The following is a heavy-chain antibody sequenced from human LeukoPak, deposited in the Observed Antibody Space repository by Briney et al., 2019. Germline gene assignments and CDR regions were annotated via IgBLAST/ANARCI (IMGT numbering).Heavy chain of an antibody. Sequence: GGSLRLSCTASGFTFGDYAMSWFRQAPGKGLEWVGFIRSKAYGGTTEYAASVKGRFTISRDDSKSIAYLQMNSLKTEDTAVYYCTREYDYVWGSYRYLYFDYWGQGTLVAVSS. CDR2: IRSKAYGGTT. V-gene: IGHV3-49*03. D-gene: IGHD3-16*02. CDR3: TREYDYVWGSYRYLYFDY. J-gene: IGHJ4*02. CDR1: GFTFGDYA.